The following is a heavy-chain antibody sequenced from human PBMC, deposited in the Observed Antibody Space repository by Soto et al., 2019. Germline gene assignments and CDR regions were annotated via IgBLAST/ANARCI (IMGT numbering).Heavy chain of an antibody. CDR1: GYTFTSYA. CDR2: INAGNGNT. Sequence: QVPLVQSGAEVKKPGASVKVSCKASGYTFTSYAMHWVRQAPGQRLEWMGWINAGNGNTKYSQKFQGRVTITRDTSASTAYMELSSLRSEDTAVYYCAREKASVVVPAASTLSGGFDPWGQGTLVTVSS. D-gene: IGHD2-2*01. J-gene: IGHJ5*02. V-gene: IGHV1-3*01. CDR3: AREKASVVVPAASTLSGGFDP.